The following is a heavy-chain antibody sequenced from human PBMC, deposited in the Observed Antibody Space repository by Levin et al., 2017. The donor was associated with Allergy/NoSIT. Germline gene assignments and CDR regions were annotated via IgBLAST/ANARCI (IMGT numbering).Heavy chain of an antibody. CDR1: GGSFIGYY. Sequence: SQTLSLTCGVYGGSFIGYYWTWIRQPPGKGLEWLGEIDHSGRTYYNPSLTSRVTISVDTSKNQFSLNLRSAIAADTALYFCARGRLGIRTFDVWGQGTMVTVSS. D-gene: IGHD7-27*01. J-gene: IGHJ3*01. CDR2: IDHSGRT. V-gene: IGHV4-34*01. CDR3: ARGRLGIRTFDV.